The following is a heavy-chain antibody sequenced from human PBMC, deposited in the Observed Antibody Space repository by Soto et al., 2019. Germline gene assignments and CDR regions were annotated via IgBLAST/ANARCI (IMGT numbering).Heavy chain of an antibody. CDR3: ARMYSSGSGWFHP. CDR1: GYSITSGGYY. V-gene: IGHV4-31*03. D-gene: IGHD3-22*01. Sequence: SETLSLTFFVSGYSITSGGYYWSCIRHHPGKGLEWIGSFYSSGSIIYNPSLRSRVSISGDTSSNQLSMSLTSVTAADTARYYCARMYSSGSGWFHPWGQGTLVTVSS. J-gene: IGHJ5*02. CDR2: FYSSGSI.